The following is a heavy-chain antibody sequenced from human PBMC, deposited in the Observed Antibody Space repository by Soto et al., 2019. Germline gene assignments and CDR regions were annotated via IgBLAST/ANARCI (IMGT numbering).Heavy chain of an antibody. CDR1: GFTFSNYH. Sequence: EVELVESGGGLVQPGGSLRLSCAASGFTFSNYHMNWVRQAPGKGLEWISCIRSSSSAKFYVDSVKGRFTISRDDSKNTLYLQMNRLTAEDTAVYYCAREEGSGSYSPYWGQGTLVTVSS. D-gene: IGHD3-10*01. CDR3: AREEGSGSYSPY. CDR2: IRSSSSAK. J-gene: IGHJ4*02. V-gene: IGHV3-48*01.